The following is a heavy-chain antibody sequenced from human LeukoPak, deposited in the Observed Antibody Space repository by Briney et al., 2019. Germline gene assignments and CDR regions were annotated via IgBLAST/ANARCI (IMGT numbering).Heavy chain of an antibody. Sequence: GGSLRLSYAGSGFTFSNYGMTWVRQAPGKGLEWVSAISGRGDTTRYGESVKGRFTVSRDNSKNTLYLEMTNLRAEDAAVYFCAMDPNGGYLGAFDFWGQGTLVTVSS. CDR2: ISGRGDTT. CDR1: GFTFSNYG. J-gene: IGHJ3*01. V-gene: IGHV3-23*01. CDR3: AMDPNGGYLGAFDF. D-gene: IGHD5-12*01.